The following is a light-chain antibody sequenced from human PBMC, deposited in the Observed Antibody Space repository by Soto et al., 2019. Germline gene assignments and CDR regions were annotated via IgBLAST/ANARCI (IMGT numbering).Light chain of an antibody. CDR1: SSDVGGYNY. Sequence: QSVLTQPASVSGSPGQSITISCAGTSSDVGGYNYVSWYQHHPGKAPELLIYDVNMRPSGISDRFSGSRSGNTASLAISGLQAEDEADYYCTSYTPSSTVLFGGGTKLTVL. J-gene: IGLJ2*01. V-gene: IGLV2-14*03. CDR3: TSYTPSSTVL. CDR2: DVN.